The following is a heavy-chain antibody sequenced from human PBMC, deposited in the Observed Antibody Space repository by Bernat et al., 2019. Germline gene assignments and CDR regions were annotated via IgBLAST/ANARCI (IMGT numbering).Heavy chain of an antibody. V-gene: IGHV3-30-3*01. Sequence: QVQLVESGGGVVQPGRSLRLSCAASGFTFSSYAMHWVRQAPGKGLEWVAVISYDGSNKYYADSVKGRFTISRDNSKNTLYLQMNSLRVEDTAVYYCARGDYDSSGYLFWGQGTLVTVSS. J-gene: IGHJ4*02. D-gene: IGHD3-22*01. CDR1: GFTFSSYA. CDR2: ISYDGSNK. CDR3: ARGDYDSSGYLF.